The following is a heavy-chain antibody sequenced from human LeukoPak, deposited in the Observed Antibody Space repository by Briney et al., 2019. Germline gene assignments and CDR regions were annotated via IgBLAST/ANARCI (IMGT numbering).Heavy chain of an antibody. V-gene: IGHV1-2*02. CDR1: GYTFTGYY. J-gene: IGHJ4*02. CDR3: AREISVGATVFDY. D-gene: IGHD1-26*01. CDR2: INPNSGGT. Sequence: ASVKVSCKASGYTFTGYYMHWVRQAPGQGLEWMGWINPNSGGTNYAQKFQGRVTMTRDTSISTAYMELSRLRSDDTAVYYCAREISVGATVFDYWGQGTLITVSS.